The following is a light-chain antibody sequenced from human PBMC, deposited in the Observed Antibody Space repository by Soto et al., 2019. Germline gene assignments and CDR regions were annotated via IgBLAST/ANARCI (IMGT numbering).Light chain of an antibody. CDR3: ISYTSDDVRYV. Sequence: QSALTHPASVSGTPGQSITISCTGSNSDVGIYDFVSCYQHHPGRAPKLIVSEVSHRPSGVSNRFSGSKSGNTASLTIAGLQSEDEAEYYCISYTSDDVRYVFGTGTKLTVL. J-gene: IGLJ1*01. V-gene: IGLV2-14*01. CDR1: NSDVGIYDF. CDR2: EVS.